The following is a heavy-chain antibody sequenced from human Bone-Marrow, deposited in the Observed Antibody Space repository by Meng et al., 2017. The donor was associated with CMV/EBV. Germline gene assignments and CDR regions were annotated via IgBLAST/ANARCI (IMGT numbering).Heavy chain of an antibody. CDR1: GFTFDDYG. CDR3: ARASFLRGMDV. V-gene: IGHV3-20*04. CDR2: INWNGGST. D-gene: IGHD3-3*02. Sequence: GESLKISCAASGFTFDDYGMSWVRQAPGKGLEWVSGINWNGGSTGYADSVKGRFTISRDNAKNSLYLQMNSLRAEDTAVYYCARASFLRGMDVWGQGTTVTVSS. J-gene: IGHJ6*02.